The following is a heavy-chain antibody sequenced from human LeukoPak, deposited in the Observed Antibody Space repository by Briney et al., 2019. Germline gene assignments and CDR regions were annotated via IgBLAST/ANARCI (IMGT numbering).Heavy chain of an antibody. V-gene: IGHV3-9*01. CDR3: ARDLTTSSTAYLHH. CDR1: GFTFDDYA. Sequence: GGSLRLSCAASGFTFDDYAMHWVRQAPGKGLEWVSGISWNSGSIGYADSVKGRFTISRDNAKNSLYLQMNSLRAEDTAVYYCARDLTTSSTAYLHHWGQGTLVTVSS. J-gene: IGHJ1*01. D-gene: IGHD6-6*01. CDR2: ISWNSGSI.